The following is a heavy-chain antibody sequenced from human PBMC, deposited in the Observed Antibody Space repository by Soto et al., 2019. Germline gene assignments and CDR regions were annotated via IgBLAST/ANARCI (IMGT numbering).Heavy chain of an antibody. J-gene: IGHJ6*03. Sequence: ASVKVSCKASGYTFTSYGISWVRQAPGHGLEWMGWISAYNGNTNYAEKLQGRVTMTTDTSTSTAYMELRSLRSEDTAVYYCARGMTTVTGPYYYYYMDVWGKGTTVTVSS. CDR3: ARGMTTVTGPYYYYYMDV. CDR2: ISAYNGNT. CDR1: GYTFTSYG. D-gene: IGHD4-17*01. V-gene: IGHV1-18*01.